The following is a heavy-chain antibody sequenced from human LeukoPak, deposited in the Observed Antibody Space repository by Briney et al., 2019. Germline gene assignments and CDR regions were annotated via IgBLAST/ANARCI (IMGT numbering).Heavy chain of an antibody. V-gene: IGHV3-30*03. CDR2: VSYDGSNK. D-gene: IGHD3-9*01. CDR1: GFTFSSYG. CDR3: ARLKIDGTHFDY. J-gene: IGHJ4*02. Sequence: PGGSLRLSCAASGFTFSSYGMHWVRQAPGKGLEWVAVVSYDGSNKYYADSVKGRFTISRVNSKNTLYLQMNSLRAEDTAVYYCARLKIDGTHFDYWGQGTLVTVSS.